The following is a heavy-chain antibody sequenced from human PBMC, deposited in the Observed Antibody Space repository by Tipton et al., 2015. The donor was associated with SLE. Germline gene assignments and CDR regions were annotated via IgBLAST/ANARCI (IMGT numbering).Heavy chain of an antibody. Sequence: SLRLSCTASGFTFSSYGMSWVRQAPGKGLEWVASITSSSSYRHYGEAVEGRFTISRDNAKNSLFLEMNSLKVEDTGVYFCARDDIAARPSWFDPWGQGTLVTVSS. D-gene: IGHD6-6*01. CDR3: ARDDIAARPSWFDP. CDR2: ITSSSSYR. V-gene: IGHV3-21*03. CDR1: GFTFSSYG. J-gene: IGHJ5*02.